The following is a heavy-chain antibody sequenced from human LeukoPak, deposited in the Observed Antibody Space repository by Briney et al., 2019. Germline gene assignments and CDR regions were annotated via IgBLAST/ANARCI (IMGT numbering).Heavy chain of an antibody. J-gene: IGHJ4*02. Sequence: KPSETLSLTCAVYGGSFSGYYWSWIRQPPGKGLEWIGYISYSGITSYNPSLKSRVTISVDTSKNQFSLKLSSVTAADTAVYYCARSPSYDSSGYRLYFFDSWGQGVLVTVSS. CDR2: ISYSGIT. CDR3: ARSPSYDSSGYRLYFFDS. CDR1: GGSFSGYY. V-gene: IGHV4-59*01. D-gene: IGHD3-22*01.